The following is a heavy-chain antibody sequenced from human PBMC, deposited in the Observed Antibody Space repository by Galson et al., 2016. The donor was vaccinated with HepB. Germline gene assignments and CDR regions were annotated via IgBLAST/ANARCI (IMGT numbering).Heavy chain of an antibody. D-gene: IGHD1-26*01. V-gene: IGHV3-7*03. CDR3: AREGGGDTIAFDF. CDR2: IKQDGGEK. CDR1: GFTFSKYW. J-gene: IGHJ3*01. Sequence: SLRLSCAVSGFTFSKYWLSWVRQAPGKGLQWVANIKQDGGEKHSVDSVKGRFTISRDNAQNSLFLQMNSLRVEDTAVYYCAREGGGDTIAFDFWGQGTMVTVSS.